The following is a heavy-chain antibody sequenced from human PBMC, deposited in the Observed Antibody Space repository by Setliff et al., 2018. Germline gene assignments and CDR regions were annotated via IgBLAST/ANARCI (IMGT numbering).Heavy chain of an antibody. Sequence: GGSLRLSCVVSGFTFSSYAMSWVRQAPGKGLEWVSTIAGSAARTYYADSVKGRFTISRDDAKNSLYLQMNNMKAEDTALYYCVRDRADTSMIKPAYWGQGTLVTVSS. J-gene: IGHJ4*02. V-gene: IGHV3-23*01. CDR1: GFTFSSYA. CDR3: VRDRADTSMIKPAY. CDR2: IAGSAART. D-gene: IGHD3-22*01.